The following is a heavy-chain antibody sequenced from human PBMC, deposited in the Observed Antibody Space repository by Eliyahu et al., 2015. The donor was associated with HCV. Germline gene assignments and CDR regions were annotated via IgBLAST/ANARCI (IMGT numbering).Heavy chain of an antibody. CDR2: INHRGST. J-gene: IGHJ4*02. V-gene: IGHV4-34*01. Sequence: QVQLQQWGAGLLKPSETLSLTCAVYGGSFSGYYWSWIRQPPGKGLEWIGEINHRGSTNYNPSLKSRVTISVDTSKNQFSLKLSSVTAADTAVYYCARGGRKLTTVTTLLNWGQGTLVTVSS. CDR1: GGSFSGYY. CDR3: ARGGRKLTTVTTLLN. D-gene: IGHD4-17*01.